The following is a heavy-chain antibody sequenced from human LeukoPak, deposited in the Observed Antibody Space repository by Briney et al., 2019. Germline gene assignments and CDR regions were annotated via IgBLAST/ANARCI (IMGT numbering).Heavy chain of an antibody. D-gene: IGHD4-17*01. CDR2: IYRGSI. CDR3: ARGGDYEIDY. CDR1: GVWNGTCS. J-gene: IGHJ4*02. V-gene: IGHV4-59*01. Sequence: GVWNGTCSWRWIQQPPKKGPGWIGYIYRGSIHYRTTDESRVTISVDTSTNQFSLKLSSVTAADTAVYYCARGGDYEIDYWGQGTRAPVSS.